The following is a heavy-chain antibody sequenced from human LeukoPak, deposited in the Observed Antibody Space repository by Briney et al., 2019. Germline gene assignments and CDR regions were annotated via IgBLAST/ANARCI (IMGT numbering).Heavy chain of an antibody. V-gene: IGHV1-2*02. CDR3: ATNYYVSGSPLYYYYYMAV. D-gene: IGHD3-10*01. CDR1: GYTFTAYY. CDR2: IDPKSGVT. Sequence: ASVKVSCKASGYTFTAYYMHWVRQAPGQGLEWMGWIDPKSGVTNYSQRFQGRVTMTRDTSISTAYMELSSLRSDDTAVYYCATNYYVSGSPLYYYYYMAVWGKGTTVTVSS. J-gene: IGHJ6*03.